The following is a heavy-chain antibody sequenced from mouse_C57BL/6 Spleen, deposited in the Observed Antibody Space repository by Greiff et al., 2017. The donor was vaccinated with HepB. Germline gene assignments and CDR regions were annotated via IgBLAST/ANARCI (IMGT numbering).Heavy chain of an antibody. CDR1: GYTFTSYW. V-gene: IGHV1-72*01. D-gene: IGHD4-1*01. CDR3: ARANWDWFAY. CDR2: IDPTSGGT. J-gene: IGHJ3*01. Sequence: QVQLQQSGAELVKPGASVKLSCKASGYTFTSYWMNWVKQRPGRGLEWIGRIDPTSGGTKYNEKFQSKATLTVDKPSSTAYMQLSSLTSEDSAVYYCARANWDWFAYWGQGTLVTVSA.